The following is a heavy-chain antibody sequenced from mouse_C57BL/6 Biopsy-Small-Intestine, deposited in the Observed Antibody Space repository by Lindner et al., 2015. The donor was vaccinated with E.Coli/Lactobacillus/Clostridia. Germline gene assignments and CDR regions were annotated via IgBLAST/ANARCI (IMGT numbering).Heavy chain of an antibody. CDR2: IVPKLGRP. CDR3: ARDSRRGHSYD. CDR1: GGTFSGYA. J-gene: IGHJ4*01. D-gene: IGHD3-1*01. Sequence: SVKVSCKASGGTFSGYAISWVRQAPRQGLEWMGRIVPKLGRPNYAQKFQGRVTITADESTSTAYMELSSLTSEDTAVYYCARDSRRGHSYDWGQGTLVTVSS. V-gene: IGHV1-77*01.